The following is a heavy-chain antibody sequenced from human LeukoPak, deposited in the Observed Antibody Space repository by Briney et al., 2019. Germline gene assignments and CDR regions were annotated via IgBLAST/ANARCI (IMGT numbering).Heavy chain of an antibody. J-gene: IGHJ4*02. V-gene: IGHV1-8*01. Sequence: ASVKVSCKASGYTFTSYDINWVRQATGQGLEWMGWMYPNSGNTGYAQKFQGRVTMTRNTSISTAYMELSSLRSEDTAVYYCARGRPGSGSYAIDYWGQGTLVTVSS. CDR2: MYPNSGNT. CDR3: ARGRPGSGSYAIDY. D-gene: IGHD3-10*01. CDR1: GYTFTSYD.